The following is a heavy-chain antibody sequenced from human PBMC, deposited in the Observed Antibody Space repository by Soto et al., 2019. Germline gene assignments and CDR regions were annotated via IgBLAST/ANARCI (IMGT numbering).Heavy chain of an antibody. CDR3: AMTRLYDTGTNDYHRDALDI. CDR1: GFSFGTYV. D-gene: IGHD3-22*01. Sequence: EVQLLESGGGMVEPRGSLKLSCAASGFSFGTYVMNWVRQAPGKGLEWVSGISGSGGRVYSADSVKGRFTISRDNSRNTLYLQMNSLRADDTAIYYCAMTRLYDTGTNDYHRDALDIWGQGTQVIVSS. J-gene: IGHJ3*02. CDR2: ISGSGGRV. V-gene: IGHV3-23*01.